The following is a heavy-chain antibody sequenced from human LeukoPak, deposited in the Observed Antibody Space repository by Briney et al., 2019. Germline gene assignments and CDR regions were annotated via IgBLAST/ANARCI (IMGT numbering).Heavy chain of an antibody. CDR1: GGSISSYY. J-gene: IGHJ4*02. Sequence: SETLSLTCTVSGGSISSYYWSWIRRPPGEGLEWIGYIYYSGSANYNPSLKSRVTISVDTSKNQFSLKLSSVTAADTAVYYCARGDYDSSGYYYWGQGTLVTVSS. CDR2: IYYSGSA. CDR3: ARGDYDSSGYYY. V-gene: IGHV4-59*12. D-gene: IGHD3-22*01.